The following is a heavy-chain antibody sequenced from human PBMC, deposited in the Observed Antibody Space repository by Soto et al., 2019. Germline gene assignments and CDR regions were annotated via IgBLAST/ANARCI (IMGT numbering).Heavy chain of an antibody. CDR2: IYYSGST. CDR1: GGSISSSSYY. J-gene: IGHJ6*02. Sequence: SETLSLTCTVSGGSISSSSYYWGWIRQPPGKGLEWIGSIYYSGSTYYNPSLKSRVTISVDTSKNQFSLKLSSVTAADTAVYYCARQCRLGISCYYGMDVWGQGTTVTVYS. CDR3: ARQCRLGISCYYGMDV. V-gene: IGHV4-39*01. D-gene: IGHD7-27*01.